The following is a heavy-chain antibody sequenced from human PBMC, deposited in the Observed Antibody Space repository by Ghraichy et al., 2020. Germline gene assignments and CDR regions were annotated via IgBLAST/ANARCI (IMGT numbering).Heavy chain of an antibody. CDR2: IKSKTDGGTT. V-gene: IGHV3-15*01. J-gene: IGHJ4*02. Sequence: LSLTCAASGFTFSNSRMSWVRQAPGKGLEWVGRIKSKTDGGTTDYAAPVKGRFTISRDDSKNTLSLQMNSLKTEDIAVYYCTSDSTFYDMLTGYYKDWGQGILVTVSS. CDR3: TSDSTFYDMLTGYYKD. D-gene: IGHD3-9*01. CDR1: GFTFSNSR.